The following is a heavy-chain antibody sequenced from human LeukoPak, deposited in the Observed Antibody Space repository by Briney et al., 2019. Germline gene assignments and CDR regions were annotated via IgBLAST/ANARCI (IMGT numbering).Heavy chain of an antibody. Sequence: SVKVSCKASGGTFSSYAISWVRQAPGQGLEWMGGIIPIFGTANYAQKFQGRVTITADESTSTAYMELSSLRSEDTAVYYCARVGYQPLLLGAFDIWGQGTMVTVSS. CDR3: ARVGYQPLLLGAFDI. J-gene: IGHJ3*02. CDR1: GGTFSSYA. V-gene: IGHV1-69*13. D-gene: IGHD2-2*01. CDR2: IIPIFGTA.